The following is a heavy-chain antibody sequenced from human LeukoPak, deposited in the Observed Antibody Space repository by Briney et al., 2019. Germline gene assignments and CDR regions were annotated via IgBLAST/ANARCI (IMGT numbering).Heavy chain of an antibody. J-gene: IGHJ4*02. CDR2: IYYRGST. D-gene: IGHD3-22*01. Sequence: SETLSLTCTVSGGSISSGGYYWSWIRQHPGKGLEWIGYIYYRGSTYYNPSLKSRVTISVDTSKNQFSLKLSSVTAADTAVYYCAREHYDSSGYYDDYWGQGTLVTVSS. CDR3: AREHYDSSGYYDDY. V-gene: IGHV4-31*03. CDR1: GGSISSGGYY.